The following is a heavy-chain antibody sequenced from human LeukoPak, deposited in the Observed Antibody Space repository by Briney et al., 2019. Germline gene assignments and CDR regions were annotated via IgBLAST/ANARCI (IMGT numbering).Heavy chain of an antibody. D-gene: IGHD3-10*01. CDR2: TYYSGST. Sequence: SETLSLTCAVYGGSFSGYYWSWIRQHPGKGLEWIGYTYYSGSTYYNPSLKSRVTISVDTSKNQFSLKLSSVTAADTAVYYCARGQGTYYFDYWGQGTLVTVSS. V-gene: IGHV4-31*11. CDR3: ARGQGTYYFDY. CDR1: GGSFSGYY. J-gene: IGHJ4*02.